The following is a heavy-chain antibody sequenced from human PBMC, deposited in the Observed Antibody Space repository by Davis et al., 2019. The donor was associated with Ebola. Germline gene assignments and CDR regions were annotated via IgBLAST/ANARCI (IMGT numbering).Heavy chain of an antibody. CDR1: ALTFSSYW. D-gene: IGHD5-18*01. Sequence: HTGGSLRLSCAASALTFSSYWMHCVRQAPGKGLVWVSRINSDGSSTSYADSVKGRFTISRDHANNTLYLQMNSLRAEDTAVYDCAREVGYSYGRYYYYGMDVWGQGTTVTVSS. J-gene: IGHJ6*02. CDR2: INSDGSST. CDR3: AREVGYSYGRYYYYGMDV. V-gene: IGHV3-74*01.